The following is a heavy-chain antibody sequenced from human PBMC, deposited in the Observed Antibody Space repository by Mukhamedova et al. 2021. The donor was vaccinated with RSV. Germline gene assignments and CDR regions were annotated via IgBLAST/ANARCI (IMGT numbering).Heavy chain of an antibody. D-gene: IGHD6-19*01. V-gene: IGHV3-72*01. CDR3: ARVSLGGGFGLDV. Sequence: VGRSRAKSHSYNAEYAASVKDRFTVSRDESETSLYLQINSLKTEDTAVYYCARVSLGGGFGLDVWGQGTTVTVSS. CDR2: SRAKSHSYNA. J-gene: IGHJ6*02.